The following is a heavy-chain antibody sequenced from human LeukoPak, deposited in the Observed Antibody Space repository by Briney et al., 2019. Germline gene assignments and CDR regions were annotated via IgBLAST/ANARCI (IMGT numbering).Heavy chain of an antibody. CDR2: IYYSGST. J-gene: IGHJ4*02. CDR3: AREESKGIAAAGTFGY. CDR1: GGSISSGGYY. D-gene: IGHD6-13*01. V-gene: IGHV4-31*03. Sequence: SQTLSLTCTVSGGSISSGGYYWSWIRQHPGKGLEWIGYIYYSGSTYYNPSLKSRVTISVDTSKNQFSLKLSSVTAADTAVYYCAREESKGIAAAGTFGYWGQGTLVTVSS.